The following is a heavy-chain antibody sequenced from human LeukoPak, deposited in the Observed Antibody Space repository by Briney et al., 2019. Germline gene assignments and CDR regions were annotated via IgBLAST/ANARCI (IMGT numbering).Heavy chain of an antibody. Sequence: GVSLRLSCAASEFTFSSYEMNWVRQAPGKGLEWVSYISSSGDTIYYADSVKGRFAISRDNAKNSLYLQMNSLRADDTAVYYCARVPRSTRIPIFRWGQGTLVTVSS. J-gene: IGHJ4*02. CDR1: EFTFSSYE. D-gene: IGHD3-3*01. V-gene: IGHV3-48*03. CDR2: ISSSGDTI. CDR3: ARVPRSTRIPIFR.